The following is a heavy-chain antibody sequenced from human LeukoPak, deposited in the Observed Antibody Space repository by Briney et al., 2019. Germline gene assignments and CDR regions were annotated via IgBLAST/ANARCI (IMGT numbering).Heavy chain of an antibody. J-gene: IGHJ4*02. V-gene: IGHV3-23*01. CDR2: ISASGGNT. Sequence: PGGSLRLSCAASGFTFSTFAMSWVRQAPGKGLEWVSLISASGGNTYYADSMKGRLTISRDNSKNTLYLQMSSLRAEGTAVYYCAKGQLWSGVAYFDYWGQGTLATVSS. CDR1: GFTFSTFA. CDR3: AKGQLWSGVAYFDY. D-gene: IGHD3-10*01.